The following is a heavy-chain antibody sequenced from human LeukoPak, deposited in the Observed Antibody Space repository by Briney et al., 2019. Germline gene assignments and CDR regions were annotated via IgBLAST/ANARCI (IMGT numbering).Heavy chain of an antibody. CDR2: IDWDDDK. D-gene: IGHD3-10*01. Sequence: SGPALVKPTQTLTLTCTFFGFSLSPSGMCGSWIRQPPGKALEWLARIDWDDDKYYLTSLKTRLTISKDPSKNQVVLTMTNMDPVDPATYYCARTRSGSGSYHMDVWGKGTTVTISS. J-gene: IGHJ6*03. CDR3: ARTRSGSGSYHMDV. V-gene: IGHV2-70*11. CDR1: GFSLSPSGMC.